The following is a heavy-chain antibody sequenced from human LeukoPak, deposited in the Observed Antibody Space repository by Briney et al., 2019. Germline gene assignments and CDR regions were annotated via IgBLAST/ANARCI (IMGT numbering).Heavy chain of an antibody. D-gene: IGHD3-10*01. V-gene: IGHV3-48*03. CDR2: ISSSGSTI. Sequence: PGGSLRLSCAASGFTFSSYEMNWVRQAPGKGLEWVSYISSSGSTIYYADSVKGRFTISRDNAKNSLYLQTNSLRDEDTAVYYCVTDGENLLVRAIDYWGQGTLVTVSS. CDR3: VTDGENLLVRAIDY. CDR1: GFTFSSYE. J-gene: IGHJ4*02.